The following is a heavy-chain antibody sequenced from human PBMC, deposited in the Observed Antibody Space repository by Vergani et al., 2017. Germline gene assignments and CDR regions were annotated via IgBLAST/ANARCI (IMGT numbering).Heavy chain of an antibody. CDR1: GGTFSSYA. CDR2: IIPILGIA. CDR3: AVGESLKYYFDY. J-gene: IGHJ4*02. V-gene: IGHV1-69*04. Sequence: QVQLVQSGAEVKKPGSSVKVSCKASGGTFSSYAISWVRQAPGQGLEWMGRIIPILGIANYAQKFQGRVTITADKSTSTAYMELSILRSEDTAVYYCAVGESLKYYFDYWGQGTLVTVSS.